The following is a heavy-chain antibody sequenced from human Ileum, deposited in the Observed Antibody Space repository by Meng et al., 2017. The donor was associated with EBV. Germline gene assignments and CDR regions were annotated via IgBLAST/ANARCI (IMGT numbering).Heavy chain of an antibody. Sequence: QVQLPGAGPGLVKPSGTLSLTCTVSGDAISSDIWWSWVRQPPGKGLEWIGEVYHRGDTNYNPSLKSRVDISVDKSKNQFYLSLFSVTAADTAVYYCGRDQGRELINHWGQGTLVTVSS. D-gene: IGHD1-7*01. J-gene: IGHJ4*02. V-gene: IGHV4-4*02. CDR3: GRDQGRELINH. CDR1: GDAISSDIW. CDR2: VYHRGDT.